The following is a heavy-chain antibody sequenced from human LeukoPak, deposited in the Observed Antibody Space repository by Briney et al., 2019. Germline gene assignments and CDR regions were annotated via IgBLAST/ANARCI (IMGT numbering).Heavy chain of an antibody. Sequence: GGSLRLSCVASGFTFSSYAMNWVRQAPGKGLEWVSAISGSGGSTYYADSVKGRFTISRDNSKNTLYLLMNSLRAEDTAVYYCAKARAVAGTWGQGTLVTVSS. CDR2: ISGSGGST. CDR1: GFTFSSYA. CDR3: AKARAVAGT. V-gene: IGHV3-23*01. J-gene: IGHJ5*02. D-gene: IGHD6-19*01.